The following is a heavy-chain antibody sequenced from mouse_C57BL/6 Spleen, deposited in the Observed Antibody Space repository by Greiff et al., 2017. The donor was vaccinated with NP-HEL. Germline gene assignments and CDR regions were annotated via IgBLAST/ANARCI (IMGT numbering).Heavy chain of an antibody. Sequence: QVQLQQPGAELVKPGASVKLSCKASGYTFTSYWMQWVKQRPGQGHEWIGEIDPSDNYSNYNQNFKGKATLTVDTSSSTAYMQLSSLTSEDSAVYYCASCDFAYWGQGTLVTVSA. CDR3: ASCDFAY. CDR1: GYTFTSYW. CDR2: IDPSDNYS. D-gene: IGHD2-13*01. V-gene: IGHV1-50*01. J-gene: IGHJ3*01.